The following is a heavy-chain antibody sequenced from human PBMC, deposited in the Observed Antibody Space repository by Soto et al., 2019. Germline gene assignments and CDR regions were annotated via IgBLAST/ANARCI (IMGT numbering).Heavy chain of an antibody. CDR3: ARERQYEPLLY. CDR1: GYTFTNYG. J-gene: IGHJ4*02. CDR2: VSAYNRNT. D-gene: IGHD2-2*01. Sequence: QVQLVQSGVEVKKPGASVKVSCQASGYTFTNYGITWLRQAPGQGLEWMGWVSAYNRNTNYAQRFQDRVTMTTDTSTRTAYMELRNRKSDDTAIYVCARERQYEPLLYWGQGTLVTVSS. V-gene: IGHV1-18*01.